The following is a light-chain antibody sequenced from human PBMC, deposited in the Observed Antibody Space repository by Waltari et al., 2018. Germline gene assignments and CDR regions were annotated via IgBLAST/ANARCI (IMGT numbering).Light chain of an antibody. CDR1: SSDVGGHGY. CDR2: DVN. Sequence: QSALSQPASVSGSPGQSITISCTGASSDVGGHGYVSWYQQHPGKAPKLIIRDVNNRPSGVSNRFSGSKSGNTASLTISGLQAEDEADYYCSSYSTSSSLILFGEGTKVTVL. J-gene: IGLJ2*01. CDR3: SSYSTSSSLIL. V-gene: IGLV2-14*03.